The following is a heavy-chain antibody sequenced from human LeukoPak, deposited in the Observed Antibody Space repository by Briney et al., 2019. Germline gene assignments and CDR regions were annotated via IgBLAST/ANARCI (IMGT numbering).Heavy chain of an antibody. CDR2: ISGPAGSW. CDR1: GFTFSSYA. CDR3: AKKVGLMSAPLYYFDV. Sequence: GGSLRLSCAASGFTFSSYAMSWVRQALGKWLEWVSAISGPAGSWDYADSVKGRFTISRDNSKNTLFLQMNSLRAEDTAIYYCAKKVGLMSAPLYYFDVWGQGTLVTVSS. D-gene: IGHD6-6*01. J-gene: IGHJ4*02. V-gene: IGHV3-23*01.